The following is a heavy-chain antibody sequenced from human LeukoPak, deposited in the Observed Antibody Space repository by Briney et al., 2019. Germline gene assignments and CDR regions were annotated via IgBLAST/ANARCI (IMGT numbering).Heavy chain of an antibody. J-gene: IGHJ6*02. Sequence: GGSLRLSCAASGFTFSSYGMHWVRQAPGKGLEWVGRIKSKTDGGTTDYAAPVKGRFTISRDDSKNTLYLQMNSLKTEDTAVYYCTTDGSYLYGMDVWGQGTTVTVSS. CDR2: IKSKTDGGTT. CDR3: TTDGSYLYGMDV. CDR1: GFTFSSYG. V-gene: IGHV3-15*01. D-gene: IGHD1-26*01.